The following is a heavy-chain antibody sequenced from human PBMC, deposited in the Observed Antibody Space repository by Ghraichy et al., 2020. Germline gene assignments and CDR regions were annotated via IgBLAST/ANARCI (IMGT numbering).Heavy chain of an antibody. J-gene: IGHJ4*02. CDR3: VHRGRSTHYFYDTSGSQRAKHYFDY. Sequence: SGPTLVKPTRTLTLTCTFSGISLSNSGVGVGWIRQPPGKALEWLALIYWNDDKGYNPLLKSRLTITKDTSKNQVVLRMTNVDPVDTATYYCVHRGRSTHYFYDTSGSQRAKHYFDYWGQGSLVTVSS. CDR1: GISLSNSGVG. CDR2: IYWNDDK. D-gene: IGHD3-22*01. V-gene: IGHV2-5*01.